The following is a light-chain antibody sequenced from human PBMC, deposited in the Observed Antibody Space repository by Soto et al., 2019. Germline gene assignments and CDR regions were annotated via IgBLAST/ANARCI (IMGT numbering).Light chain of an antibody. CDR2: DVS. CDR3: ASYTGTDTPGV. V-gene: IGLV2-14*03. Sequence: SALTQPASVSGSLGQSITISCTGAASDIGYYNFVSWYQQHPATAPKLIIYDVSHRPSGISFRFSGSKSGNTASLTISGLRAEDEAAYYCASYTGTDTPGVFGGGTKLTVL. J-gene: IGLJ3*02. CDR1: ASDIGYYNF.